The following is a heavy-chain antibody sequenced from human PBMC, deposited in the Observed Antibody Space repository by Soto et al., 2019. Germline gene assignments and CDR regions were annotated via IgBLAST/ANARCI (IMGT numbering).Heavy chain of an antibody. CDR3: AEYYYDSSGYYVDP. CDR1: GGSISSYY. V-gene: IGHV4-59*04. CDR2: IYYSGST. Sequence: SETLSLTCTVSGGSISSYYSSWIRQPPGKGLEWIGYIYYSGSTNYNPSLKSRVTISVDTSKNQFSLKLSSVTAADTAVYYCAEYYYDSSGYYVDPWGQGTLVTVSS. D-gene: IGHD3-22*01. J-gene: IGHJ5*02.